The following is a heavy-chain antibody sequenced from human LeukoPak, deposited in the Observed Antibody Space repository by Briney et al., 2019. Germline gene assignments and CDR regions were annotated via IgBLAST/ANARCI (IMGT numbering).Heavy chain of an antibody. Sequence: GGSLRLSCAASGFAFSTYGMHWVRQAPGKGLEWVAVISDDGNNKYYVDSVKGRFTITRDNPQNTLYLQMDSLTPEDTAVYYCAGGLLGCGGGSCYPTDYWGQGTLVTVSS. D-gene: IGHD2-15*01. CDR3: AGGLLGCGGGSCYPTDY. V-gene: IGHV3-30*03. J-gene: IGHJ4*02. CDR1: GFAFSTYG. CDR2: ISDDGNNK.